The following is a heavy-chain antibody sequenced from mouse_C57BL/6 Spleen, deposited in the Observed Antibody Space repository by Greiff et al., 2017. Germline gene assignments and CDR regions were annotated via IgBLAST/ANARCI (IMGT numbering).Heavy chain of an antibody. J-gene: IGHJ2*01. V-gene: IGHV1-59*01. CDR1: GYTFTSYW. CDR2: IDPSDSYT. CDR3: ASGPLDY. Sequence: QVQLKQPGAELVRPGTSVKLSCKASGYTFTSYWMHWVKQRPGQGLEWIGVIDPSDSYTNYNQKFKGKATLTVDTSSSTAYMQLSSLTSEDSAVYYCASGPLDYWGQGTTLTVSS.